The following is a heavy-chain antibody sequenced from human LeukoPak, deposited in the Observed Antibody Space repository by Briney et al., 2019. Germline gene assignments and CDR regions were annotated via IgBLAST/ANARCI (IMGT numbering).Heavy chain of an antibody. CDR3: ARHLMANWFDP. J-gene: IGHJ5*02. D-gene: IGHD5-24*01. CDR1: GGSISSSSYY. Sequence: SETLSLTCTVSGGSISSSSYYWGWIRQPPGKGLGWIGSIYYSGSTYYNPSLKSRVTISVDTSKNQFSLKLSSVTAADTAVYYCARHLMANWFDPWGQGTLVTVSS. V-gene: IGHV4-39*01. CDR2: IYYSGST.